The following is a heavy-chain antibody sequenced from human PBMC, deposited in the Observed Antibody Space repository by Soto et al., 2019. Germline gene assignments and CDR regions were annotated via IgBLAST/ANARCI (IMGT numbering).Heavy chain of an antibody. CDR1: GYTFTSYG. V-gene: IGHV1-18*01. Sequence: GASVKVSCKASGYTFTSYGISWVRQAPGQGLEWMGWISAYNGNTNYAQNLQGRVTMTTDTSTSTAYMELSSLRSEDTAVYYCARDVYSSGWLYFVYWGQGTLVTVSS. J-gene: IGHJ4*02. CDR2: ISAYNGNT. CDR3: ARDVYSSGWLYFVY. D-gene: IGHD6-19*01.